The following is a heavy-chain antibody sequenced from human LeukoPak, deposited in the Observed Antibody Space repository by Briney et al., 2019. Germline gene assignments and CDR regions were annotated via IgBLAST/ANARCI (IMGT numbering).Heavy chain of an antibody. V-gene: IGHV3-15*01. CDR1: GFTSRNAW. CDR2: IKSKNNGGTT. CDR3: TTGSTSDYGSGSYTTIDY. J-gene: IGHJ4*02. Sequence: GGSLRLSCAASGFTSRNAWMSWVRQAPGKGLEWVGRIKSKNNGGTTDYAAPVTGRFTISRDDSRNTLYLQMNSLKTEDTGVYYCTTGSTSDYGSGSYTTIDYWGQGTLVTVSS. D-gene: IGHD3-10*01.